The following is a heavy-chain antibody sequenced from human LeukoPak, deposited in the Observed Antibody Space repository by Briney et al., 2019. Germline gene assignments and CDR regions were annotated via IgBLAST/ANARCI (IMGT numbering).Heavy chain of an antibody. CDR3: ARVKTSSYGMDV. CDR1: GFTFSSYW. CDR2: IKEDGSEK. V-gene: IGHV3-7*03. Sequence: GGSLRLSCAASGFTFSSYWMIWVRQAPGKGLEWVANIKEDGSEKNYVDSVMGRFTISRDNAKNTVYLQMNSLRAEDTAVYYCARVKTSSYGMDVWGQGTTVTVSS. J-gene: IGHJ6*02.